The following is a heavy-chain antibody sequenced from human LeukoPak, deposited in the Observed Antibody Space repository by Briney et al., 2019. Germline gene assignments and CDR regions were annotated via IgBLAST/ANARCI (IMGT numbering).Heavy chain of an antibody. Sequence: SETLSLTCTVSGGSISSGDYYWSWIRQPPGKGLEWIGYIYYSGSTYYNSSLKSRVTISVDTSKNQFSLKLSSVTAADTAVYYCARDRESGWYRGAFDIWGQGTMVTVSS. CDR3: ARDRESGWYRGAFDI. J-gene: IGHJ3*02. CDR2: IYYSGST. D-gene: IGHD6-19*01. V-gene: IGHV4-30-4*01. CDR1: GGSISSGDYY.